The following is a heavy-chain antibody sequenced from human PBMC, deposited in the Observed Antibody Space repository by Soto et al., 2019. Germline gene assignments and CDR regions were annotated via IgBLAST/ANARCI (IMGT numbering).Heavy chain of an antibody. D-gene: IGHD6-13*01. V-gene: IGHV3-23*01. Sequence: GGSLRLSCAASGFTFSSYAMSWVRQAPGKGLEWVSAISGSGGSTYYADSVKGRFTISRDNSKNTLYLQMNSLRAEDTAVYYCAKTLRYSSSSRGAFDIWGQGTMVTVSS. CDR1: GFTFSSYA. CDR3: AKTLRYSSSSRGAFDI. J-gene: IGHJ3*02. CDR2: ISGSGGST.